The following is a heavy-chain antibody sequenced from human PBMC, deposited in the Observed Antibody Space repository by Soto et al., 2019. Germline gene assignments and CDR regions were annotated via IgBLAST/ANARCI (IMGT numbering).Heavy chain of an antibody. V-gene: IGHV3-48*03. CDR3: ERETLRHAIDI. J-gene: IGHJ3*02. CDR1: GFDFRSYE. Sequence: PGGSLRLSCVASGFDFRSYEMNWVRQAPGKGLEWGSNIRAKDESIYYADSVKGRGSVSRDNAKNSLFLEMNSLRVDDTAVYYCERETLRHAIDIWGQGTMVTVS. CDR2: IRAKDESI.